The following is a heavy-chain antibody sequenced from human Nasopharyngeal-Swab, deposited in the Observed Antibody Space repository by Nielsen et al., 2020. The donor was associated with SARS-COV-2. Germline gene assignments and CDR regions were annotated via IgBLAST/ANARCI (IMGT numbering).Heavy chain of an antibody. Sequence: GGSLRLSCAASGFTFSSYGMHWVRQAPGKGLEWVAVISYDGSNKYYADSVKGRFTISRDNSKNTLYLQMNSLRAEDTAVYYCARAGGPIAAAGTQIQNYYYYYGMDVWGQGTTVTVSS. D-gene: IGHD6-13*01. J-gene: IGHJ6*02. CDR3: ARAGGPIAAAGTQIQNYYYYYGMDV. CDR2: ISYDGSNK. CDR1: GFTFSSYG. V-gene: IGHV3-30*03.